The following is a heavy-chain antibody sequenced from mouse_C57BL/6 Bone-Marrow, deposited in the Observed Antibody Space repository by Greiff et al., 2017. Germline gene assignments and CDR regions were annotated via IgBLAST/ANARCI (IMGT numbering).Heavy chain of an antibody. CDR2: ISYSGST. D-gene: IGHD1-1*01. Sequence: VQLKQSGPGMVKPSQSLSLTCTVTGYSITSGYDWHWIRHFPGNKLEWMGYISYSGSTNYNPSLKSRISITHDTSKNHFFLKLNSVTTEDTATYYCARGGYGSSYWFAYWGQGTLVTVSA. CDR3: ARGGYGSSYWFAY. J-gene: IGHJ3*01. CDR1: GYSITSGYD. V-gene: IGHV3-1*01.